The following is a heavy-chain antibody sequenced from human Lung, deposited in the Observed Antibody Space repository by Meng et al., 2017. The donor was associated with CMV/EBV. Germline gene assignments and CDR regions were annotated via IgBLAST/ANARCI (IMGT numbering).Heavy chain of an antibody. CDR3: ATELITTAGTRRDY. D-gene: IGHD6-13*01. J-gene: IGHJ4*02. CDR2: INSDGSST. CDR1: GFTFSSYW. V-gene: IGHV3-74*01. Sequence: GGSLRLXXAASGFTFSSYWMHWARQVPGKGLVWVARINSDGSSTSYADSVKGRFTISRDNAKNTLYLQMNSLRAEDTAVYYCATELITTAGTRRDYWGQGXLVTVSS.